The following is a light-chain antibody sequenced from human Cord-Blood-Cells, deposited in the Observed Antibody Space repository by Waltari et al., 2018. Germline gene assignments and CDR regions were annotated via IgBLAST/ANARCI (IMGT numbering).Light chain of an antibody. CDR3: CSYAGSYTLV. V-gene: IGLV2-11*01. CDR1: SSDVGGYNN. Sequence: SALTQPRSVSGSPGQSVTISCTGTSSDVGGYNNVSWYQQHPGKAPKLMIYDVSKRPSGVPDRFSGSKSGNTASLTISGLQAEDEADYYCCSYAGSYTLVFGGGTKLTVL. J-gene: IGLJ2*01. CDR2: DVS.